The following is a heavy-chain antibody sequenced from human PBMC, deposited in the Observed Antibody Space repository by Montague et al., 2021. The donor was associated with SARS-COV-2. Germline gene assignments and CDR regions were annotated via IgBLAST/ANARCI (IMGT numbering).Heavy chain of an antibody. D-gene: IGHD4-23*01. J-gene: IGHJ6*03. CDR1: GGSISSGGYY. Sequence: TLSLTCTVSGGSISSGGYYWSWIRQHPGKGLEWIGYIYYSGSTYYNPSLKSRVTISVDTSKNQFPLKLGSVTAADTAVYYCASTYGGNLGYYYYYMDVWGKGTTVTVSS. CDR2: IYYSGST. V-gene: IGHV4-31*03. CDR3: ASTYGGNLGYYYYYMDV.